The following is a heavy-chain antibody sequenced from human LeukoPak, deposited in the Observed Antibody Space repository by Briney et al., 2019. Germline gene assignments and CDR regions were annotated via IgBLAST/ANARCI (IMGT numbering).Heavy chain of an antibody. CDR2: IRSNGDTT. CDR3: AKGQELDDGVFDS. Sequence: GGSLRLSCTASGFTFSSLAMTWVRQAPGKGLEWVSTIRSNGDTTYNADSVKGRFTISRDNSENTLYLELNSLRVEDTATFYCAKGQELDDGVFDSWGQGTMVTVSS. D-gene: IGHD1-1*01. V-gene: IGHV3-23*01. CDR1: GFTFSSLA. J-gene: IGHJ4*02.